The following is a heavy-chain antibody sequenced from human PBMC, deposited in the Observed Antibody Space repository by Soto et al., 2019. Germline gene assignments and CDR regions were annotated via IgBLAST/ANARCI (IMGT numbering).Heavy chain of an antibody. CDR1: GGSISSGGYY. CDR2: IYYSGST. J-gene: IGHJ6*03. CDR3: ARVLRKYDSYYYYYMDV. D-gene: IGHD5-12*01. Sequence: QVQLQESGPGLVKPSQTLSLTCTVSGGSISSGGYYWSWIRQHPGKGLGWIGYIYYSGSTYYNPSLQSRVTISVDTSKNQFSLKLSSVTAADTAVYYCARVLRKYDSYYYYYMDVWGKGTTVTVSS. V-gene: IGHV4-31*03.